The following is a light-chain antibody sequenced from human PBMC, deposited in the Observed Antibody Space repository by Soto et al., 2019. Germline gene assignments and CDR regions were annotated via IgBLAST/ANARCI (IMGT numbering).Light chain of an antibody. CDR3: QQYGSSPLYT. V-gene: IGKV3-20*01. CDR2: GTS. CDR1: QSVSSRY. J-gene: IGKJ2*01. Sequence: EGVLTQSPGTLSLSPGERVTLSCRASQSVSSRYFAWYQQKPGQAPRLLIYGTSTRATGIPDRFSGSGSGTDFTLTISRLEPEDFAVYYCQQYGSSPLYTFGHGTKLEIK.